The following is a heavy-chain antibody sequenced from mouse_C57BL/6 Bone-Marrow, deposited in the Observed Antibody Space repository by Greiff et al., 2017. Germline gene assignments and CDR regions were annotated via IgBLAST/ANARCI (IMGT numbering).Heavy chain of an antibody. Sequence: EVKLVESGGGLVQPGESLKLSCESNEYEFPSHDLSWVRTTPEKRLELVAAITSDGGSTYYPDTMERRFSISRDNTKKTLYQQMSSLRAEDTALYYSARHDGSSPYRYFDVWGTGTTVTVSS. CDR1: EYEFPSHD. D-gene: IGHD1-1*01. CDR2: ITSDGGST. J-gene: IGHJ1*03. V-gene: IGHV5-2*01. CDR3: ARHDGSSPYRYFDV.